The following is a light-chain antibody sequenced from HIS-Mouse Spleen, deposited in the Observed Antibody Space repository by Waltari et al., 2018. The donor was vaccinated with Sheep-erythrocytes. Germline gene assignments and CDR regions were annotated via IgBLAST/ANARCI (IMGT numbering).Light chain of an antibody. Sequence: QSVLTQPPSASGTPGQRVTISCSGSSSNIGSNTVTWYQQLPGPAPKLLIYSNNQRPSGVPYRFSGSKSGTSASLAISGLQSEDEADYYCAAWDDSLNGPVVFGGGTKLTVL. CDR2: SNN. J-gene: IGLJ2*01. CDR1: SSNIGSNT. CDR3: AAWDDSLNGPVV. V-gene: IGLV1-44*01.